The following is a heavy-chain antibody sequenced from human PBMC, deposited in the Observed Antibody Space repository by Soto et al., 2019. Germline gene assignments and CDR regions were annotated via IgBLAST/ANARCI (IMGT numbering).Heavy chain of an antibody. V-gene: IGHV1-3*01. J-gene: IGHJ6*02. CDR3: ARGARGLDV. Sequence: GASLKVSCKASGYTFISHAIHWVRQAPGQRLEWMGWINVGSGNTKYSQNFQGRVTITSDTSATTAYMELSSLTSEDTAVYYCARGARGLDVWGQGTTVNVSS. D-gene: IGHD3-10*01. CDR2: INVGSGNT. CDR1: GYTFISHA.